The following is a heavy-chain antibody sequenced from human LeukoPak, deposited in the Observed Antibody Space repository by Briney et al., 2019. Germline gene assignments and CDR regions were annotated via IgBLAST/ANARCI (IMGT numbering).Heavy chain of an antibody. V-gene: IGHV4-59*01. CDR2: IYYSGST. CDR3: ARTSRGLTTMVRGVIMAAFDI. D-gene: IGHD3-10*01. CDR1: GGSFSGYS. Sequence: SETLSLTCAVYGGSFSGYSWSWIRQPPGKGLEWIGYIYYSGSTNYNPSLKSRVTISVDTSKNQFSLNLRSVTAADTAVYYCARTSRGLTTMVRGVIMAAFDIWGQGSTVTVSS. J-gene: IGHJ3*02.